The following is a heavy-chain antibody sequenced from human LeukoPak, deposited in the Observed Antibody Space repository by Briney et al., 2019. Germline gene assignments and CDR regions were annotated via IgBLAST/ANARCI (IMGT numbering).Heavy chain of an antibody. CDR3: ARFRGSGS. CDR2: ISYDGSNK. V-gene: IGHV3-30-3*01. J-gene: IGHJ4*02. Sequence: GGSLRLSCAASGFTFSSYAMHWVRQAPGKGLEWVAVISYDGSNKYYADSVKGRFTISRDNSKNTLYLQVNSLRAEDTAVYYCARFRGSGSWGQGTLVTVSS. CDR1: GFTFSSYA. D-gene: IGHD6-19*01.